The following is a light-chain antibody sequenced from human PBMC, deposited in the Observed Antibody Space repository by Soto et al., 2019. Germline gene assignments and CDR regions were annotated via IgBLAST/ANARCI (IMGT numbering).Light chain of an antibody. CDR1: SSNIGANYD. V-gene: IGLV1-40*01. CDR3: QSYDSGLSAYV. Sequence: QSVLTQPPSVSGAPGQTVTISCTGSSSNIGANYDVHWSQQVPGTAPKLLIYANSDRPSGVPARFSGSKSVASASLAITGLQAADEADYYCQSYDSGLSAYVFGTGTKLTVL. CDR2: ANS. J-gene: IGLJ1*01.